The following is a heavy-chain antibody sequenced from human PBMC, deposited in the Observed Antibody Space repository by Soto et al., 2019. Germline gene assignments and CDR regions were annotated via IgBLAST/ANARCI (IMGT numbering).Heavy chain of an antibody. Sequence: ASLKVSCKASGYTFTSYDINWVRQATGQGLEWMGWMNPNSGNTGYAQKFQGRVTMTRNTSISTAYMELSSLRSEDTAVYYCARPLHLGELSNFDYLGQGTLVTVSS. CDR2: MNPNSGNT. CDR1: GYTFTSYD. CDR3: ARPLHLGELSNFDY. J-gene: IGHJ4*02. D-gene: IGHD3-16*02. V-gene: IGHV1-8*01.